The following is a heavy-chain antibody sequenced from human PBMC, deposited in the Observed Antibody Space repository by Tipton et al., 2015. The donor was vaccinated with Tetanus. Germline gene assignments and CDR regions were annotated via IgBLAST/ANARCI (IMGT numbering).Heavy chain of an antibody. CDR3: ARRHSGYDYRIT. D-gene: IGHD5-12*01. CDR2: INHSGST. V-gene: IGHV4-34*01. J-gene: IGHJ5*02. CDR1: GFTLSSYA. Sequence: LRLSCAASGFTLSSYAMSWIRQPPGKGLEWIGEINHSGSTNYNPSLKSRVTISVDTSKDQFSLKLSSVTAADTAVYYCARRHSGYDYRITWGQGTLVTVSS.